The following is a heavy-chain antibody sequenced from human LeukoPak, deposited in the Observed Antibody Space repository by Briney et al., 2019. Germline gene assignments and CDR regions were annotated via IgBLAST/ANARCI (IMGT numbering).Heavy chain of an antibody. J-gene: IGHJ3*02. V-gene: IGHV4-59*01. CDR1: GGSISSYY. CDR3: ARDNVLLWFGENAFDI. CDR2: IYYSGST. D-gene: IGHD3-10*01. Sequence: SETLSLTCTVSGGSISSYYWSWIRQPPGKGLEWLGYIYYSGSTNYNPSLKSRVTISVDTSKNQFSLKLSSVTAADTAVYYCARDNVLLWFGENAFDIWGQGTMVTVSS.